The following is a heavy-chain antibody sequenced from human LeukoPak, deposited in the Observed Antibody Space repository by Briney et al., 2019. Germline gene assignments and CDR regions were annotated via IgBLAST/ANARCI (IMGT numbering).Heavy chain of an antibody. CDR2: INHSGST. Sequence: NPGGSLRLSCAASGFTFSDYYMSWIRQPPGKGLEWIGEINHSGSTNYNPSLKSRVTISVDRSKNQFSLKLSSVTAADTAVYYCASSLWSTDAFDIWGQGTMVTVSS. D-gene: IGHD2-21*01. V-gene: IGHV4-34*08. J-gene: IGHJ3*02. CDR1: GFTFSDYY. CDR3: ASSLWSTDAFDI.